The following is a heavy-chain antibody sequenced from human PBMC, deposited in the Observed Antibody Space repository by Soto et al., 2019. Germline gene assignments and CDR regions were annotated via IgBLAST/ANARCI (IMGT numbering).Heavy chain of an antibody. CDR2: IYYSGST. D-gene: IGHD5-18*01. CDR1: GGSISSYY. J-gene: IGHJ6*02. V-gene: IGHV4-59*01. CDR3: ARSDTAMDGIDF. Sequence: QVQLQESGPGLVKPSETLSLTCTVSGGSISSYYWSWIRQPPGKGLEWIGYIYYSGSTNYNPSLKNRVTISVDTAKNQFSLKLSSVTAADTAVYYCARSDTAMDGIDFWGQGTTVTVSS.